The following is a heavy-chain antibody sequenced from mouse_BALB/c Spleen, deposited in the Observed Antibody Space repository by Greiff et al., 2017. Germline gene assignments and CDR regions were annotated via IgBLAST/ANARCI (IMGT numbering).Heavy chain of an antibody. Sequence: QVQLQQPGAELVKPGASVKLSCKASGYTFTSYWMHWVKQRPGRGLEWIGRIDPNSGGTKYNEKFKSKATLTVDKPSSTAYMQLSSLTSEDSAVYYCTSSFTTMITTGFAYWGQGTLVTVSA. CDR3: TSSFTTMITTGFAY. CDR2: IDPNSGGT. CDR1: GYTFTSYW. J-gene: IGHJ3*01. D-gene: IGHD2-4*01. V-gene: IGHV1-62-3*01.